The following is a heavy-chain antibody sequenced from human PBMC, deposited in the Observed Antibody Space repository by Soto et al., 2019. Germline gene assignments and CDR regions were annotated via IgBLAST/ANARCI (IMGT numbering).Heavy chain of an antibody. CDR1: AFTLSSDW. Sequence: GGSLRLSCAPSAFTLSSDWMSWIRQAAAKRLEWVANIKQDGSEKYCVDSVKGRFTISRDNAKNSLYLQMNSQRAEDTAAYYCARDFVCQLPTPHFYYGMDVWGQRTKVTV. CDR3: ARDFVCQLPTPHFYYGMDV. D-gene: IGHD2-2*01. J-gene: IGHJ6*01. CDR2: IKQDGSEK. V-gene: IGHV3-7*03.